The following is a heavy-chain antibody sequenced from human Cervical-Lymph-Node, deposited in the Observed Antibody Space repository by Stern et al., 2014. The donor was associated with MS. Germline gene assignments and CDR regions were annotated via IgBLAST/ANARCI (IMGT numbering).Heavy chain of an antibody. CDR3: ARGGTGDRPDFDY. D-gene: IGHD7-27*01. J-gene: IGHJ4*02. CDR2: INPNSGGT. V-gene: IGHV1-2*04. Sequence: VQLLESGAEVKKPGASVKVSCKASGYTFTGYYMHWVRQAPGQGLEWMGWINPNSGGTNYAQKFQGWVTMTRDTSISTAYMELSRLRSDDTAVYYCARGGTGDRPDFDYWGQGTLVTVSS. CDR1: GYTFTGYY.